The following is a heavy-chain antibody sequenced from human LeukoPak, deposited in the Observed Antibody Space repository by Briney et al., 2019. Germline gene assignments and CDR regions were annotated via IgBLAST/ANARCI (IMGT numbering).Heavy chain of an antibody. D-gene: IGHD2-2*01. CDR1: GFTFSSYG. V-gene: IGHV3-30*02. J-gene: IGHJ3*02. Sequence: GGSLRLSCAASGFTFSSYGMHWVRQAPGKGLESVAFIRYDGSNKYYADSVKGRFTISRDNSKNTLYLQMNSLRAEDTAVYYCAAPIVVVPAAILGDAFDIWGQGTMVTVSS. CDR3: AAPIVVVPAAILGDAFDI. CDR2: IRYDGSNK.